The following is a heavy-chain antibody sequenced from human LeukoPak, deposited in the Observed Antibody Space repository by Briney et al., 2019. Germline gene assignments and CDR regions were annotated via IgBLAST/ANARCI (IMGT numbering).Heavy chain of an antibody. CDR2: INHSGST. D-gene: IGHD3-9*01. J-gene: IGHJ5*02. V-gene: IGHV4-34*01. CDR1: GGSFSVYY. Sequence: PSETLSLTCAVYGGSFSVYYWSWIRQPPGKGLEWIGEINHSGSTNYNPSLKSRVTISVDTSKNQFSLKLSSVTAADTAVYYCARGGYDILTGYYPSWFDPWGQGTLVTVSS. CDR3: ARGGYDILTGYYPSWFDP.